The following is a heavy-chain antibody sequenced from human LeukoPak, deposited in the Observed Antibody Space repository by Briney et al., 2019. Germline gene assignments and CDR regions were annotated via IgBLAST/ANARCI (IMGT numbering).Heavy chain of an antibody. J-gene: IGHJ4*02. CDR2: ISYDGSNK. V-gene: IGHV3-30*03. Sequence: GGSLRLSCAASGFTFSSYGMHWVRQAPGKGLEWVAVISYDGSNKYYADSVKGRFTISRDNSKNTLYLQMNSLRAEDTAVYYCARDPGRWELNAANSSYWGQGTLVTVSS. D-gene: IGHD1-26*01. CDR3: ARDPGRWELNAANSSY. CDR1: GFTFSSYG.